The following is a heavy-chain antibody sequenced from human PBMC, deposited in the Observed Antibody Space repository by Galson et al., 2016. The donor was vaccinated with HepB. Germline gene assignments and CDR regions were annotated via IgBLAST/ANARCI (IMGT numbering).Heavy chain of an antibody. V-gene: IGHV5-51*01. D-gene: IGHD3-9*01. Sequence: QSGAEVKEPGESLKISCKGSGYNFTNYWIGWVRQMPGKGLEWMGIIYPGDSDIRYSPSFQGQVTISADESISTAYLQWSSLKASDTAIYYCARHGGDLTGYYNRYYYYGMDVGAQGTTVTVSS. CDR2: IYPGDSDI. CDR1: GYNFTNYW. J-gene: IGHJ6*02. CDR3: ARHGGDLTGYYNRYYYYGMDV.